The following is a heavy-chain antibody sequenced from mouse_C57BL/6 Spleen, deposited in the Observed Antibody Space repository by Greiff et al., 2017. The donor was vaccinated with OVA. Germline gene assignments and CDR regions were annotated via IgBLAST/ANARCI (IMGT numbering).Heavy chain of an antibody. CDR2: IDPSDSYT. J-gene: IGHJ3*01. CDR1: GYTFTSYW. V-gene: IGHV1-59*01. CDR3: ARSPHSNYQFAY. D-gene: IGHD2-5*01. Sequence: VKLQQPGAELVRPGTSVKLSCKASGYTFTSYWMHWVKQRPGQGLEWIGVIDPSDSYTNYNQKFKGKATLTVDTSSSTAYMQLSSLTSEDSAVYYCARSPHSNYQFAYWGQGTLVTVSA.